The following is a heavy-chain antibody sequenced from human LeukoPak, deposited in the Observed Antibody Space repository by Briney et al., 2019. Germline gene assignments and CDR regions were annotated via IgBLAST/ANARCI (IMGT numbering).Heavy chain of an antibody. CDR1: GGSISSGGYY. CDR2: IYYSGST. V-gene: IGHV4-31*03. CDR3: ARARIAARWKKSGGPHRVYYFDY. Sequence: SQTLSLTCTVSGGSISSGGYYWSWIRQHPGKGLEWIGYIYYSGSTYYNPSLKSRVTISVDTSKNQFSLKLSSVTAADTAVYYCARARIAARWKKSGGPHRVYYFDYWGQGTLVTVSS. D-gene: IGHD6-6*01. J-gene: IGHJ4*02.